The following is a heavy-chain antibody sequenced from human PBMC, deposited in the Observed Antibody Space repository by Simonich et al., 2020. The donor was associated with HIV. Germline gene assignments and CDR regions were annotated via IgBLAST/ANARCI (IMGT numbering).Heavy chain of an antibody. D-gene: IGHD7-27*01. CDR1: GYSISSGYY. J-gene: IGHJ4*02. Sequence: QLQLQESGPGLVKPSETLSLTCAVSGYSISSGYYWGWIRQPPGKGLEWIGNIYHSGSTYDTPSLKSRVTMSVDTSKNQFSLKLSSVTAADTAVYYCAGTGPLLDFWGQGTLVTVSS. V-gene: IGHV4-38-2*01. CDR2: IYHSGST. CDR3: AGTGPLLDF.